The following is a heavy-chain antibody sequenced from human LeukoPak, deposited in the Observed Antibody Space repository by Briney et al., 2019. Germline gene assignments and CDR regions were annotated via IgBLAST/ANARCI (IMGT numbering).Heavy chain of an antibody. Sequence: GGSLTLSRAASGFTFSDYEMNWVRQAPGKGLEWVSYIPSSGSGIYYADSVKGRFTVSRDNAKNSLYLQMTSLRAEGTAVYYCASEELRCGGDCLQHWGQGTLDSVSS. D-gene: IGHD2-21*02. J-gene: IGHJ4*02. CDR3: ASEELRCGGDCLQH. V-gene: IGHV3-48*03. CDR2: IPSSGSGI. CDR1: GFTFSDYE.